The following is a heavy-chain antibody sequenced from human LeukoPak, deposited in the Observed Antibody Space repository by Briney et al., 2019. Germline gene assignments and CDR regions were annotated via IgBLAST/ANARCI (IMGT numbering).Heavy chain of an antibody. CDR1: GFTFSSYT. CDR2: ITTSDGNT. CDR3: ARKGGSRFLGRYKYYGLDV. Sequence: PGGSLRLSCAASGFTFSSYTMSWVRQAPGKGLEWVSTITTSDGNTYYADSVKGRFTVSRDNSKNTLFLQMNSLRVEDTAVCYCARKGGSRFLGRYKYYGLDVWGQGTTVTVS. V-gene: IGHV3-23*01. D-gene: IGHD3-3*01. J-gene: IGHJ6*02.